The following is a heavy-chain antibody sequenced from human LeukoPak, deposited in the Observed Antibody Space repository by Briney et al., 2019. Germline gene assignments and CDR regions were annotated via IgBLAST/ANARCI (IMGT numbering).Heavy chain of an antibody. V-gene: IGHV1-69*05. CDR3: ARGPPSTVRDYYYYMDV. J-gene: IGHJ6*03. D-gene: IGHD4-11*01. Sequence: ASVKVSCKASGGTFSSYAISWVRQAPGQGLEWMGGIIPIFGTANYAQKFQGRVTITTDESTSTAYMELSSLRSEDTAVYYCARGPPSTVRDYYYYMDVWGKGTTVTVSS. CDR1: GGTFSSYA. CDR2: IIPIFGTA.